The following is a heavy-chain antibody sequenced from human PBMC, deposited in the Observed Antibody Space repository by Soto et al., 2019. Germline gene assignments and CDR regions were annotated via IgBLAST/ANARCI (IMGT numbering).Heavy chain of an antibody. V-gene: IGHV2-5*02. Sequence: QITLKESGLTLVKPTQTLTLTCSFSGFSLSTSGVGVGWIRQPPGKALEWLGLIYWDNDKRYSPSLKSRLTIINDTFKNQVILRMTNMDPVDTATYYCAHRRAGGSRYFAYWGQGLLVTVSS. CDR1: GFSLSTSGVG. J-gene: IGHJ4*02. D-gene: IGHD2-15*01. CDR2: IYWDNDK. CDR3: AHRRAGGSRYFAY.